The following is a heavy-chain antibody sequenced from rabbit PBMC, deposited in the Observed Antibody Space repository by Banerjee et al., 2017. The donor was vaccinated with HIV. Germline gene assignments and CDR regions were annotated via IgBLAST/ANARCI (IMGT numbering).Heavy chain of an antibody. CDR2: IYNGDGST. CDR3: ARHQYDSGGGYDL. D-gene: IGHD1-1*01. V-gene: IGHV1S45*01. CDR1: GFDFSSGG. J-gene: IGHJ4*01. Sequence: QQQLVESGGGLVKPGASLTLTCTASGFDFSSGGISWVRQAPGKGLEWIACIYNGDGSTYYASWAKGRFPISKTSSTTVTLQMTSLTAADTATYFCARHQYDSGGGYDLWGPGTLVTVS.